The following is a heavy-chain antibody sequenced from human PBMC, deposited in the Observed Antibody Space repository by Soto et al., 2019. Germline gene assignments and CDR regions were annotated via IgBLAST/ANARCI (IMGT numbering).Heavy chain of an antibody. J-gene: IGHJ4*02. D-gene: IGHD2-15*01. V-gene: IGHV4-31*03. Sequence: SETLSLTCTVSGGSITTGGYYWSWIRQLPGKGLEWIGHRYYSESTYYNPSLKSRVSISLDTSKNQFSLKLSFVTAADTAMYYCARTKCSGGSCYSWSLDHWGQGTPVTVSS. CDR3: ARTKCSGGSCYSWSLDH. CDR1: GGSITTGGYY. CDR2: RYYSEST.